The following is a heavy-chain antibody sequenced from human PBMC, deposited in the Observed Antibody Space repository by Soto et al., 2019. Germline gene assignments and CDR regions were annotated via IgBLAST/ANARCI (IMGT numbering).Heavy chain of an antibody. Sequence: QVQLVESGGGVVQPGRSLRLSCAATGFSFSTHAMYWVRQAPGKGLAWVAVISFDGGIKYYADAVKGRFTISRDNSKNTVFLQTNSLRPEDTAVYFCVRDHGLTTGPGTGYFDYWGQGALVTVSS. CDR2: ISFDGGIK. CDR1: GFSFSTHA. J-gene: IGHJ4*02. V-gene: IGHV3-30*03. D-gene: IGHD6-13*01. CDR3: VRDHGLTTGPGTGYFDY.